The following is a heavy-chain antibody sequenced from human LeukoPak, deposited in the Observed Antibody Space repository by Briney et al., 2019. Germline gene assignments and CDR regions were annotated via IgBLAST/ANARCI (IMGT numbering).Heavy chain of an antibody. CDR1: GFTFSSYG. CDR2: ISDDGSYK. Sequence: GRSLRLSCAASGFTFSSYGMRWVRQAPGKGLEWVAVISDDGSYKYYADSVKGRFTISRDNFKNTLYLQMNSLRAEDTAVYYCAKDGYSSSWYSHFDYWGQGTLVTVSS. J-gene: IGHJ4*02. D-gene: IGHD6-13*01. CDR3: AKDGYSSSWYSHFDY. V-gene: IGHV3-30*18.